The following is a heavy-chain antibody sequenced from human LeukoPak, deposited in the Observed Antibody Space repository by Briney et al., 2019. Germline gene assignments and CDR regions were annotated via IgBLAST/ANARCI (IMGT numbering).Heavy chain of an antibody. CDR3: ARGLEIAVTDYYGMDV. V-gene: IGHV6-1*01. CDR2: TYYRSKWYN. CDR1: GDSVSSNSAA. Sequence: SQTLSLTCAISGDSVSSNSAAWNWIRQSPSRGLEWLGRTYYRSKWYNDFAVSVKSRITINPDTSKNQFSLQLNSVTPEDTAVYYCARGLEIAVTDYYGMDVWGQGTTVTVSS. J-gene: IGHJ6*02. D-gene: IGHD2-21*02.